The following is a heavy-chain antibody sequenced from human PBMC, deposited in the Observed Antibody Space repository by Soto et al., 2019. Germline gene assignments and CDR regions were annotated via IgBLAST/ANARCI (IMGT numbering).Heavy chain of an antibody. V-gene: IGHV3-30*03. CDR3: ARDGGSGTAVAGTQGRYKYYGMDV. Sequence: GSLRLSCEASGFPFNTYGIHWVRQAPGTGLQWVAVISHDGVNKQYVDSVRGRFTISRDNSKNTLYLQMNNLRAEDTAVYYCARDGGSGTAVAGTQGRYKYYGMDVWGQGT. CDR2: ISHDGVNK. D-gene: IGHD6-19*01. CDR1: GFPFNTYG. J-gene: IGHJ6*02.